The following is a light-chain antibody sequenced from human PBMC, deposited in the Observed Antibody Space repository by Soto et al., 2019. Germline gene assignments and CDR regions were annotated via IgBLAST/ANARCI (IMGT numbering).Light chain of an antibody. CDR3: QQYGSSPIT. V-gene: IGKV3-20*01. J-gene: IGKJ5*01. CDR2: GAS. CDR1: QSVSSTY. Sequence: EIVLTQSPGTLSLSPGEIATLSFRASQSVSSTYLAWYQQKPGQPPRLLIYGASSRATGIPDRFSGSGSGTDFTLTISRLEPEDFAVYYCQQYGSSPITFGQGTRLEIK.